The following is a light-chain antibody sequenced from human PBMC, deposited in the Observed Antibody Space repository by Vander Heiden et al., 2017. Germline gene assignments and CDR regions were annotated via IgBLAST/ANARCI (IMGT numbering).Light chain of an antibody. V-gene: IGLV2-23*01. J-gene: IGLJ2*01. Sequence: QSAPTQSASVSGSPGQSITLSCTGTSSDVGSRALVSWYQQPPGKAPELLMYGVATRPSGVSERFSASKSGNTASLTISGLQAQDEADYYCCSYAAGSTLLFGGGTKLTVL. CDR2: GVA. CDR1: SSDVGSRAL. CDR3: CSYAAGSTLL.